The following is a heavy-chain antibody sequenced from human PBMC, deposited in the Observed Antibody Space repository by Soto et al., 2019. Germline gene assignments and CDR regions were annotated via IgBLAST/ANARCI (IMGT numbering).Heavy chain of an antibody. CDR1: GYTFTSYG. V-gene: IGHV1-18*04. CDR3: ARSRAAAGHFDY. Sequence: ASVKVSCKASGYTFTSYGIGWVRQAPGQGLEWMGWISAYNGNTNYAQKLQGRVTMTTDTSTSTAYMELRSLRSDDTAVYYCARSRAAAGHFDYWGQGTLVTVSS. CDR2: ISAYNGNT. D-gene: IGHD6-13*01. J-gene: IGHJ4*02.